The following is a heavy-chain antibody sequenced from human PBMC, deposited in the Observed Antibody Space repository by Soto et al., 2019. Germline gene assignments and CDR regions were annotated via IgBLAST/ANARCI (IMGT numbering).Heavy chain of an antibody. Sequence: SETLSLTFTVSGGSISSSSYYWGWIRQPPGKGLEWIESIYYSGTTYYNPSLKSRVTISVDTSKNQFSLRLSSVTAADTAVYYCARPNKAMGNGYYGMDVWGQGTTVTVS. CDR1: GGSISSSSYY. D-gene: IGHD5-18*01. CDR2: IYYSGTT. CDR3: ARPNKAMGNGYYGMDV. V-gene: IGHV4-39*01. J-gene: IGHJ6*02.